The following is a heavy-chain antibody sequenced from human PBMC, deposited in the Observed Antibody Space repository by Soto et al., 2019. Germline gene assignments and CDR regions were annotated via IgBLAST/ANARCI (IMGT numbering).Heavy chain of an antibody. CDR3: TKGATTVTTADAFDI. J-gene: IGHJ3*02. CDR2: ISYDGSNK. D-gene: IGHD4-17*01. V-gene: IGHV3-30*18. Sequence: VQLVESGGGVVQPGRSLRLSCAASGFTFSSYGMHWVRQAPGKGLEWAAVISYDGSNKNYGDSVKGRFTISRDNSKNTLYLQMNSLRTEDTAMYYCTKGATTVTTADAFDIWGQGTMVTVSS. CDR1: GFTFSSYG.